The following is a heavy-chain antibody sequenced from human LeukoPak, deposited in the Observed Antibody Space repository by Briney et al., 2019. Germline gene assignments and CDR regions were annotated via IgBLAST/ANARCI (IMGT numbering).Heavy chain of an antibody. CDR1: GGSISSGSYY. V-gene: IGHV4-39*01. CDR3: ARWTWYFDY. CDR2: MYYSGST. D-gene: IGHD3/OR15-3a*01. J-gene: IGHJ4*02. Sequence: SETLSLTCTVSGGSISSGSYYWGWIRQPPGKGLEWIGSMYYSGSTYFNPSLQSRVTISVDTSKNQFSLKLSSVTAADTAVYYCARWTWYFDYWGQGTLVTVSS.